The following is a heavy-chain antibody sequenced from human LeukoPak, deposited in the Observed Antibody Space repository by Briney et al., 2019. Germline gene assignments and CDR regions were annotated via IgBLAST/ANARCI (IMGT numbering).Heavy chain of an antibody. D-gene: IGHD3-16*01. J-gene: IGHJ5*02. Sequence: SVKVSCKASGGTFSSYAISWVRQAPGQGLEWMGGIIPIFGTANYAQKFQGRVTITAEESTSTAYMELSSLRSEDTAVYYCARSVLPGGWFDPWGQGTLVTVSS. V-gene: IGHV1-69*13. CDR1: GGTFSSYA. CDR2: IIPIFGTA. CDR3: ARSVLPGGWFDP.